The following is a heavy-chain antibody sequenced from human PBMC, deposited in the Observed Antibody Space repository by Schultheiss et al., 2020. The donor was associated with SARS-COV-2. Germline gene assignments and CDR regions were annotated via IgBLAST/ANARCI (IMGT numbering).Heavy chain of an antibody. CDR2: IYHSGST. Sequence: SETLSLTCSVSGGSISRGGNSWSWIRQPPGKGLEWIGYIYHSGSTYYNPSLKSRVTISVDTSKNQFSLKLSSVTAADTAVYYCARHKAAAGMSEYFQHWGQGTLVTVSS. CDR1: GGSISRGGNS. D-gene: IGHD6-13*01. CDR3: ARHKAAAGMSEYFQH. J-gene: IGHJ1*01. V-gene: IGHV4-30-2*03.